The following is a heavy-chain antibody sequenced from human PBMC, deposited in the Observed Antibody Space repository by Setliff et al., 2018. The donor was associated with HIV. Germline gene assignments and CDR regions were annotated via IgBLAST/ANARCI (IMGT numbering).Heavy chain of an antibody. J-gene: IGHJ4*02. CDR3: ATPLSHDSSGREPFDY. Sequence: SVKVSCKASGGTFSSYAISWVRQAPGQGLEWMGGIIPILVIANYAQKFQGRVTITADTSTDTAYMELSSLRSEDTAVYYCATPLSHDSSGREPFDYWGQGTLVTVSS. CDR2: IIPILVIA. V-gene: IGHV1-69*10. D-gene: IGHD3-22*01. CDR1: GGTFSSYA.